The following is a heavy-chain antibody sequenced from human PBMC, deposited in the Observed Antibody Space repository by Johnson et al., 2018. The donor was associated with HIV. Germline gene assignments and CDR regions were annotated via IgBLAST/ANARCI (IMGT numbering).Heavy chain of an antibody. CDR1: GFTFSSYA. J-gene: IGHJ3*02. V-gene: IGHV3-30*04. D-gene: IGHD6-19*01. CDR2: ISYDGSNK. CDR3: ARQRRAGPFDAFDI. Sequence: QVHLVESGGGVVQPGRSLRVSSTASGFTFSSYAMHWVRQAPGKGLEWVAVISYDGSNKDYADSVKGRFTISRDNSKNTLYLQMHSLRAEDTAVYYCARQRRAGPFDAFDIWGQGIMVTVSS.